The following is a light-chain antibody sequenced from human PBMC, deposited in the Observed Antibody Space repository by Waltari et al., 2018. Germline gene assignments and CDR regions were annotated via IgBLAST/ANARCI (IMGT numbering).Light chain of an antibody. J-gene: IGKJ5*01. CDR3: QQYGGSPDT. Sequence: ENVLTQSQATLSLSPWKRATLSCRASQSVHNDNLAWFQQKPGQAPRLLIFGASSRATGIPDRFSGSGSGTDFILTISRVEPEDFGLYYCQQYGGSPDTFGQGTRLEIK. CDR1: QSVHNDN. V-gene: IGKV3-20*01. CDR2: GAS.